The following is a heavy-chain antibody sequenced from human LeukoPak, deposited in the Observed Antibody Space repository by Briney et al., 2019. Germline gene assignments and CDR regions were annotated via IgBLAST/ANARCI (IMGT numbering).Heavy chain of an antibody. D-gene: IGHD6-19*01. J-gene: IGHJ3*02. CDR3: ARQSSGWSYGGFEI. Sequence: GESLKISCKGSGYSFTTYWIGWVRQMPGKGLEWMGIIYPGDSDTRYSPSFQGQVSISVDKSVRTAYLQWSSLKALDTAMYYCARQSSGWSYGGFEIWGQGTLVTVSS. V-gene: IGHV5-51*01. CDR2: IYPGDSDT. CDR1: GYSFTTYW.